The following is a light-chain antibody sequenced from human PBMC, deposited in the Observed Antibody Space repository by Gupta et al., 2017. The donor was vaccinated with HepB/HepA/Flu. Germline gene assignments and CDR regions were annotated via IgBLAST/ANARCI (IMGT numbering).Light chain of an antibody. CDR3: QQSYSIPWT. Sequence: DIQMTQSPSSLSASVGDRVTITCRASQSISNYLNWYQQKPGEAPKLLIYAASNLQSGVPSRFSGSGSGTDFTLTISSLQPEDFTTYYCQQSYSIPWTFGQGTKVEIK. CDR1: QSISNY. J-gene: IGKJ1*01. CDR2: AAS. V-gene: IGKV1-39*01.